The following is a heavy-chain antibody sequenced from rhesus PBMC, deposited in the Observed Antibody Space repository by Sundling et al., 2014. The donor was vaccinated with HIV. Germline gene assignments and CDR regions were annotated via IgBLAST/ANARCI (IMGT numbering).Heavy chain of an antibody. J-gene: IGHJ4*01. Sequence: QVKLQQWDEGLVKPSETLSLTCAVYGGSISGYYYWGWIRQSPGTGLEWIGFIYGTITDTNYNPSLRSRVTISKDTSKNQFSLNLSSVTGADTAVYYCARALYWGDYYDAIDSWGQGVLVTVSS. CDR2: IYGTITDT. CDR3: ARALYWGDYYDAIDS. D-gene: IGHD3-34*01. V-gene: IGHV4-73*01. CDR1: GGSISGYYY.